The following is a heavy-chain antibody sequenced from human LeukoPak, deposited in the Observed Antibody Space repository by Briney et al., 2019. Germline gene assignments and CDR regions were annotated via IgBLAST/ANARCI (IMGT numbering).Heavy chain of an antibody. J-gene: IGHJ4*02. D-gene: IGHD3-10*01. V-gene: IGHV3-23*01. CDR3: AKGSRDSRPYYFDF. CDR1: GVTFDSYA. CDR2: ITGSGGDT. Sequence: GVSLRLSCAASGVTFDSYAMSWVRQAPGKVLEWVSAITGSGGDTYHADSVKGRFTISRDNSKNTLYLQMNSLRAEDTAVYYCAKGSRDSRPYYFDFWGQGTLVTVSS.